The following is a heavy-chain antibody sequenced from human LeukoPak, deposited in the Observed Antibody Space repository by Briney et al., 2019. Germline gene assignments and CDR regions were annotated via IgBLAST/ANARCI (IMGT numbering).Heavy chain of an antibody. D-gene: IGHD2-2*01. J-gene: IGHJ4*02. CDR3: ARDSWYHRY. CDR1: GFTFSSYG. V-gene: IGHV3-7*01. CDR2: IKQDGSEQ. Sequence: GGSLRLSCAASGFTFSSYGMHWVRQAPGKGLEWVANIKQDGSEQYYVDSVKGRFTISRDNAKNSLYLQMNSLRAEDTAVYYCARDSWYHRYWGQGTLVTVSS.